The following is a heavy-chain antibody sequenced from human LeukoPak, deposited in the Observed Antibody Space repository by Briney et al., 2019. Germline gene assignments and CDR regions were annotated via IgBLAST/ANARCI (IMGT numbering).Heavy chain of an antibody. CDR1: GFTFSSYS. D-gene: IGHD3-22*01. J-gene: IGHJ3*02. CDR3: ASGDYYDSSGYFTRCAFDI. V-gene: IGHV3-48*02. CDR2: ISSSSSTI. Sequence: GGSLRLSCAASGFTFSSYSMNWVRQAPGKGLEWVSYISSSSSTIYYADSVKGRFTISRDNAKNSLYLQMNSLRDEDTAVYYCASGDYYDSSGYFTRCAFDIWGQGTMVIVSS.